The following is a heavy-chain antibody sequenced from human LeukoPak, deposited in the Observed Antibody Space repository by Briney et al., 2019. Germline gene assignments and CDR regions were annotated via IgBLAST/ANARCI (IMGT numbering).Heavy chain of an antibody. CDR1: GYSLSSGYY. D-gene: IGHD3-22*01. V-gene: IGHV4-38-2*02. J-gene: IGHJ3*02. CDR3: ASDYYDSSGYYYDRDAFDT. CDR2: IYHSGST. Sequence: SETLSLTRTVSGYSLSSGYYWGRIRQPPGKGLGWIGRIYHSGSTYYNPSLKSRVTISVDTSKNQFSLKLSSVTAADTAVYYCASDYYDSSGYYYDRDAFDTWGQGTMVTVSS.